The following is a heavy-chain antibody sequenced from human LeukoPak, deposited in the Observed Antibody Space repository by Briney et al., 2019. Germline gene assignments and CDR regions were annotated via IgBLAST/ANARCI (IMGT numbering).Heavy chain of an antibody. Sequence: PSETLSLTCTVSRGSISNFYWSWIRQPPGKGLEWIGYIYYSGSTNYNPPLKSRVTISVDTSKNQFSLKVNSVTVADTAVYYCARAGVYYDIDYWGQGTLVTVSS. CDR2: IYYSGST. J-gene: IGHJ4*02. CDR1: RGSISNFY. D-gene: IGHD3-22*01. CDR3: ARAGVYYDIDY. V-gene: IGHV4-59*01.